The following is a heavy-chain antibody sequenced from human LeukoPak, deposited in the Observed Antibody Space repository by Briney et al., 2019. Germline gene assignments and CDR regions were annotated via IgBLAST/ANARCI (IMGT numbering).Heavy chain of an antibody. V-gene: IGHV3-53*01. CDR2: IYSGGST. J-gene: IGHJ6*02. D-gene: IGHD6-13*01. Sequence: GGSLRLSCAASGFTVSSNYMSWVRQAPGKGLEWVSVIYSGGSTYYADSVKGRFTISRDNSKNTLYLQMNSLRAEDTAVYYCARGGIAAAGLGYYYYGMDVWGQGTTVTVSS. CDR3: ARGGIAAAGLGYYYYGMDV. CDR1: GFTVSSNY.